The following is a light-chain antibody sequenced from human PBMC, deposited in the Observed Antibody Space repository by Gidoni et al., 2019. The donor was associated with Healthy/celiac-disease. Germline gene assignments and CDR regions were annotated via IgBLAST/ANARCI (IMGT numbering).Light chain of an antibody. Sequence: LQMTQSQSSVSASVGDRVTITWRASQGFSSWLAWYQQKPGKAPKLLIYAASSLQSGVPSRFSGSGSGTDFTLTISSLQPEDFATYYCQQANSFPLTFGGGTKVEIK. CDR3: QQANSFPLT. J-gene: IGKJ4*01. V-gene: IGKV1D-12*01. CDR1: QGFSSW. CDR2: AAS.